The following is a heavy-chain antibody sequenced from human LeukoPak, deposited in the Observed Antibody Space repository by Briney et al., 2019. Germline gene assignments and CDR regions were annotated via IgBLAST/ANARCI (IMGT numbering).Heavy chain of an antibody. Sequence: ASVKVSCKASGYTFTGYYMHWVRQAPGQGLEWMGWINPNSGGTNYAQKFQGRVTITRDTSATTAYMELSSLRSDDMAVYYCTLYNDWGQGTLVTVSS. CDR2: INPNSGGT. J-gene: IGHJ4*02. CDR3: TLYND. D-gene: IGHD1-14*01. CDR1: GYTFTGYY. V-gene: IGHV1-2*02.